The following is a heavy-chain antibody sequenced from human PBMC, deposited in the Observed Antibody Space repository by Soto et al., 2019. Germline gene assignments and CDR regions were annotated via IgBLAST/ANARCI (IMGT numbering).Heavy chain of an antibody. CDR2: IYYSGST. CDR1: GGSVSSGSYY. Sequence: PSETLSLTCTVSGGSVSSGSYYWSWIRQPPGKGLEWIGYIYYSGSTNYNPSLKSRVTISVDTSKNQFSLKLSSVTAADTAVYYCAREGIAAPQAYWGQGTPVTVS. CDR3: AREGIAAPQAY. J-gene: IGHJ4*02. V-gene: IGHV4-61*01. D-gene: IGHD6-13*01.